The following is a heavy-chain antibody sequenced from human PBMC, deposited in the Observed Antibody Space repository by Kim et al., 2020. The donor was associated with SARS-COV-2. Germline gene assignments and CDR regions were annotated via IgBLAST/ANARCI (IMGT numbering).Heavy chain of an antibody. D-gene: IGHD3-3*01. Sequence: SFQGQVTISADKSISTAYLQWSSLKASDTAMYYCARLWDFGVVSGPMDVWGQGTTVTVSS. CDR3: ARLWDFGVVSGPMDV. J-gene: IGHJ6*02. V-gene: IGHV5-51*01.